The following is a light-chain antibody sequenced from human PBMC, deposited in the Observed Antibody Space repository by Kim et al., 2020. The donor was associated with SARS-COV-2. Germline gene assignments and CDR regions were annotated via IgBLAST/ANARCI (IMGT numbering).Light chain of an antibody. V-gene: IGLV2-14*02. CDR3: CSYTNSFIYV. CDR2: EVI. Sequence: GQSIALSCTGTTNDIGTYDHISWYQQRPGKAPRLIIFEVIKRPSGISSRFSASKSGNTASLTISGLQAEDEADYYCCSYTNSFIYVFGTGTKVTV. J-gene: IGLJ1*01. CDR1: TNDIGTYDH.